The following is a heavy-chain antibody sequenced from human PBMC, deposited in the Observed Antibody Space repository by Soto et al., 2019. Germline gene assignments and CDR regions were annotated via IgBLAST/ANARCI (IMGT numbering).Heavy chain of an antibody. D-gene: IGHD3-22*01. V-gene: IGHV3-11*01. J-gene: IGHJ5*02. CDR1: GFTFSDYY. CDR3: ARELDSSGYAWFDP. Sequence: PGGSLRLSCAASGFTFSDYYMSWIRQAPGKGLEWVSYISSSGSTIYYADSVKGRFTISRDNAKNSLYLQMNSLRAEDTAVYYCARELDSSGYAWFDPGGQGTLVTVSS. CDR2: ISSSGSTI.